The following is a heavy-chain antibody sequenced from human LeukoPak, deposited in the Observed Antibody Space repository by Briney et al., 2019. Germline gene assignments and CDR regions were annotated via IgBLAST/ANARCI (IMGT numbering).Heavy chain of an antibody. D-gene: IGHD3-10*01. CDR2: ISYDGSNK. CDR3: AREPYYYGSGSYCFDY. J-gene: IGHJ4*02. V-gene: IGHV3-30*04. Sequence: GGSLRLSCAASGFTFSSYAMHWVRQAPGKGLEWVAVISYDGSNKYYADSVKGRFTISRDDSKNTLYLQMNSLRAEDTAVSYCAREPYYYGSGSYCFDYWGQGNLVTVSS. CDR1: GFTFSSYA.